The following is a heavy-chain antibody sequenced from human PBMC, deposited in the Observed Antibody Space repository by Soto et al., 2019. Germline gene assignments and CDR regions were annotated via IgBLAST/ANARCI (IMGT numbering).Heavy chain of an antibody. D-gene: IGHD3-22*01. V-gene: IGHV3-53*01. Sequence: EVQLVESGGGLIQPGGSLRLSCAASGFTVSGNYMSWVRQAPGVGLECVSVIYSDGSTYFADSVKGRFTISRDTSRNTLHLEMNSLRAEDTAMYYCAKGGDYYDSSGYYSVGTFDIWGQGTMVTVSS. CDR1: GFTVSGNY. CDR3: AKGGDYYDSSGYYSVGTFDI. CDR2: IYSDGST. J-gene: IGHJ3*02.